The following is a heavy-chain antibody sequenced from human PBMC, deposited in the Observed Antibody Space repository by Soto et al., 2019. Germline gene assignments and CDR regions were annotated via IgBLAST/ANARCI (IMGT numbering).Heavy chain of an antibody. J-gene: IGHJ4*01. CDR3: ARDGNLALLGDSFALDF. V-gene: IGHV1-2*06. Sequence: ASVKVSCKASGYRFTTHYIHWVRQAPGQGLEWMGRMNLDTGGTTYAQKFQGRVTMTRDTSINTAYMEVSSVKSDDTAMYYCARDGNLALLGDSFALDFWG. D-gene: IGHD5-18*01. CDR2: MNLDTGGT. CDR1: GYRFTTHY.